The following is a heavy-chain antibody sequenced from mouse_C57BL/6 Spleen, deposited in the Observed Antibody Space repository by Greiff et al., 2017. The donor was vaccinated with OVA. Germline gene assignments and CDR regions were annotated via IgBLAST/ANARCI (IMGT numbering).Heavy chain of an antibody. J-gene: IGHJ4*01. V-gene: IGHV1-54*01. CDR3: ARWIDGYSYGMDY. D-gene: IGHD2-3*01. CDR2: INPGSGGT. CDR1: GYAFTNYL. Sequence: QVQLQQSGAELVRPGTSVKVSCKASGYAFTNYLIEWVKQRPGQGLEWIGVINPGSGGTNYNEKFKGKATLTAEKSSSTAYMQLSSLTSEDYAVYFCARWIDGYSYGMDYWGQGTSVTVSA.